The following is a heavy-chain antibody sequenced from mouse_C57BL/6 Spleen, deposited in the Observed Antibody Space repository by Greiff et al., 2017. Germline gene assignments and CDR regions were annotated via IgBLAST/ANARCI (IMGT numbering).Heavy chain of an antibody. CDR3: TTGGMITKYAMDY. D-gene: IGHD2-4*01. CDR2: IDPEDGDT. Sequence: EVKLKQSGAELVRPGASVTLSCTASGFNINDHYMHWVKKRPEQGLEWIGRIDPEDGDTEYAPKFLGKATMTADTSSNTAYLQLSSLTSEDTAVYYGTTGGMITKYAMDYWGQGTSVTVS. CDR1: GFNINDHY. V-gene: IGHV14-1*01. J-gene: IGHJ4*01.